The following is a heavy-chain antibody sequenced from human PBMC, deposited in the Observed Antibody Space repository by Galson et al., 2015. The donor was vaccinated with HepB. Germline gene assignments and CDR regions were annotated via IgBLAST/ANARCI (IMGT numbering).Heavy chain of an antibody. CDR3: ARGSIVGGNTNAFDI. CDR2: IFPGDSHT. D-gene: IGHD1-26*01. V-gene: IGHV5-51*01. CDR1: GYRFTSYW. Sequence: QSGAEVKKPGESLKISCQGSGYRFTSYWIAWVRQMPGKGLEWMGIIFPGDSHTTYGPSFQGQVTILVDKSISTAYLQWSSLKASDTAMYYCARGSIVGGNTNAFDIWGQGTMVTVSS. J-gene: IGHJ3*02.